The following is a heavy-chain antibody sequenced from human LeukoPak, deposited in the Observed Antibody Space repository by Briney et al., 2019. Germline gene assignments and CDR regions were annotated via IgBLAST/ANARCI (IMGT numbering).Heavy chain of an antibody. CDR2: INSDGSST. CDR1: GFTFSSYW. V-gene: IGHV3-74*01. Sequence: GGSLRLSCAASGFTFSSYWMHWVRQAPGKGLVWVSRINSDGSSTSYADSVKGRFTISRDNAKNTLYLQMNSLRAEDTAVYYCARDGGYSSSWYSYYYYYGMDVWGQGTTVTVSS. J-gene: IGHJ6*02. D-gene: IGHD6-13*01. CDR3: ARDGGYSSSWYSYYYYYGMDV.